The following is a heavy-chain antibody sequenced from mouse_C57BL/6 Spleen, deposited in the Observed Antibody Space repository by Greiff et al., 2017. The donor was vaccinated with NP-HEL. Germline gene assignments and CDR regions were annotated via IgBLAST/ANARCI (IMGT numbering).Heavy chain of an antibody. CDR2: IHPNSGST. V-gene: IGHV1-64*01. J-gene: IGHJ2*01. Sequence: QVQLQQPGAELVKPGASVKLSCKASGYTFTSYWMHWVKQRPGQGLEWIGMIHPNSGSTNYNEKFKIKATLTVDQSSSPAYMQLSSLTSEDSAVYYCAGAEYYFDYWGKGTTLTVSS. CDR1: GYTFTSYW. CDR3: AGAEYYFDY.